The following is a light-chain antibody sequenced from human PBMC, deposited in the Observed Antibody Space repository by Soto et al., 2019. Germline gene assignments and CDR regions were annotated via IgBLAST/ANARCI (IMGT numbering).Light chain of an antibody. CDR2: GAS. CDR1: QSVGSS. J-gene: IGKJ1*01. Sequence: IVMTQSPATLSVSPGERATLSCRASQSVGSSLAWYQQKPGRAPRLLIYGASSRATGVPARFSGSGSGTDFTLTISGLQSEDFAVYYCQQSGDTPTFGQGTKVEIK. V-gene: IGKV3-15*01. CDR3: QQSGDTPT.